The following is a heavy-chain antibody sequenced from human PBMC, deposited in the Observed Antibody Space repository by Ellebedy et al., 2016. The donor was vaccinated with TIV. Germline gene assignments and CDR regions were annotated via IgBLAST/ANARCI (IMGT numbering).Heavy chain of an antibody. V-gene: IGHV3-48*01. J-gene: IGHJ4*02. CDR1: GFTFSSYS. CDR3: ARVGYSSGWYGRVVGY. Sequence: PGGSLRLSCAASGFTFSSYSMNWVRQAPGKGLEWVSYISSSSSTIYYADSVKGRFTISRDNAKNSLYLQMNSLRAEDTAVYYCARVGYSSGWYGRVVGYWGQGTLVTVSS. CDR2: ISSSSSTI. D-gene: IGHD6-19*01.